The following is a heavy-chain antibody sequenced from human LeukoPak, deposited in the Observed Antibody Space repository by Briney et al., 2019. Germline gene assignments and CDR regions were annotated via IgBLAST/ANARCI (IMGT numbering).Heavy chain of an antibody. Sequence: GGSLRLSCAASGFTFSNAWMSWVRQAPGKGLEWVGRIKSKTDDGTTDYAAPVKGRFTISRDDSKNTLYLQMNSLKTEDTAVYYCAKDMYYDSSGPVFDYWGQGTLVTVSS. CDR3: AKDMYYDSSGPVFDY. V-gene: IGHV3-15*01. D-gene: IGHD3-22*01. J-gene: IGHJ4*02. CDR2: IKSKTDDGTT. CDR1: GFTFSNAW.